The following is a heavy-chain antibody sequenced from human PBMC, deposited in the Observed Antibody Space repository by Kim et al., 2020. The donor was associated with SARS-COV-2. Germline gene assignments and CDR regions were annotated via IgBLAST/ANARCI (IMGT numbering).Heavy chain of an antibody. J-gene: IGHJ4*02. V-gene: IGHV3-23*01. CDR3: ASYTTSWYCLDN. D-gene: IGHD6-13*01. Sequence: YYADHVKGRFTISRENSKNTLYLQMNSLTAEDTAVYFCASYTTSWYCLDNWGQGTLVTVSP.